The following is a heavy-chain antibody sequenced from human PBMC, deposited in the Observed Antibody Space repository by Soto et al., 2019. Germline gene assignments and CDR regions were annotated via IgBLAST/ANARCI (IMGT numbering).Heavy chain of an antibody. CDR3: ARDRPGIAGAYFAY. V-gene: IGHV3-33*01. J-gene: IGHJ4*02. CDR2: IWYDGSNK. D-gene: IGHD6-13*01. CDR1: GFTFSSYG. Sequence: GGSLTLSCAASGFTFSSYGMHWVRQAPGKGLEWVAVIWYDGSNKYYADSVKGRFTISRDNSKDTLYLQMNSLRAEDTAVYYCARDRPGIAGAYFAYWGQGTLVIVSS.